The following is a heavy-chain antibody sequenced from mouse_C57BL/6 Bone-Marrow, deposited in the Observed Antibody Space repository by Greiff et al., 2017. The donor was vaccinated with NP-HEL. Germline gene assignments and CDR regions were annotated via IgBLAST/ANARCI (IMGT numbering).Heavy chain of an antibody. J-gene: IGHJ4*01. CDR1: GFTFSDYY. D-gene: IGHD2-1*01. Sequence: EVQLVESEGGLVQPGSSMKLSCTASGFTFSDYYMAWVRQVPEKGLEWVANINYDGSSTYYLDSLKSRFIISRDNAKNILYLQMSSLKSEDTATYYCAREGYYGNYEAMDYWGQGTSVTVSS. V-gene: IGHV5-16*01. CDR3: AREGYYGNYEAMDY. CDR2: INYDGSST.